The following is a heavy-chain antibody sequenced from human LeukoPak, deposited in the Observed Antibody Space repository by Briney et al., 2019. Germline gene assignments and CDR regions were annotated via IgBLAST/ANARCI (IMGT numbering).Heavy chain of an antibody. CDR2: IYSVGST. J-gene: IGHJ6*02. CDR3: ARDLRYFDWLLSHYYYYYGIDV. Sequence: GGSLRLSCAASGFTVSSNYMSWVRQAPGKGLEWVSVIYSVGSTYYADSVKGRFTISRDNSKNTPYLQMNSLRAEDTAVYYCARDLRYFDWLLSHYYYYYGIDVWGQGTTVTVSS. D-gene: IGHD3-9*01. V-gene: IGHV3-66*01. CDR1: GFTVSSNY.